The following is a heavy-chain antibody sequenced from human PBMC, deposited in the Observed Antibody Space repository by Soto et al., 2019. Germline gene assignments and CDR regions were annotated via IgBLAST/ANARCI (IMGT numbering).Heavy chain of an antibody. D-gene: IGHD4-17*01. CDR1: GGSISRGGYY. V-gene: IGHV4-31*03. CDR3: ARGAADYGNAFDI. Sequence: QVQLQESGPGLVKSSQTLSLTCTVSGGSISRGGYYWTWIRQFPGKGLEWLAHIYYSGNTYYNPSLKSRLSISQDPSTNPFSLSLTSVTAADTAVYFCARGAADYGNAFDIWGRGTLVTVSS. J-gene: IGHJ3*02. CDR2: IYYSGNT.